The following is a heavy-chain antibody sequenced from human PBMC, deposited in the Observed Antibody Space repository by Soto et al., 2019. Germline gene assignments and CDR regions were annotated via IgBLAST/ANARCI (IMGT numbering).Heavy chain of an antibody. V-gene: IGHV5-51*01. CDR2: IYPGDSDT. CDR3: ASSRNLAVAGTYAFDI. D-gene: IGHD6-19*01. CDR1: GYSFTSYW. J-gene: IGHJ3*02. Sequence: PGYSLNISCKGSGYSFTSYWIGWVRQMHGKGLEWMGIIYPGDSDTRYSPSFQGQVTISADKSISTAYLQWSSLKASDTAMYYCASSRNLAVAGTYAFDIWGQETMVTVSS.